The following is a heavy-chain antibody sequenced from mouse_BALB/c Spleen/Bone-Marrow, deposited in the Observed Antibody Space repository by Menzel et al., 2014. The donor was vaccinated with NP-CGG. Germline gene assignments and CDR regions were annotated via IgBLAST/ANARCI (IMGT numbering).Heavy chain of an antibody. J-gene: IGHJ3*01. V-gene: IGHV5-9-2*01. CDR3: ARHAYYDQTEVSFVY. CDR2: ISGGGSYT. Sequence: EVKVVESGGGLVKSGGSLKLSCAASGFSFNSYGMSWVRQTPEKGLEWVATISGGGSYTFYPDSVKGRFTISRDNAKNNLYLQLSSLRSEGTALYYCARHAYYDQTEVSFVYWGQGTLVTVSA. CDR1: GFSFNSYG. D-gene: IGHD2-4*01.